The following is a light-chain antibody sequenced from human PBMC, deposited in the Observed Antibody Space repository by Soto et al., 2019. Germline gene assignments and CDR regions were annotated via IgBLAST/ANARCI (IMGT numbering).Light chain of an antibody. CDR3: QQYNCHWT. J-gene: IGKJ1*01. Sequence: ASVAETFNITCRASQSISSWVACYQQKAGRAPKLLIYDASSLESGVPSGFSGSGARTEVSAIISSLSSDDFVSYSCQQYNCHWTFGQGAKVDIK. CDR1: QSISSW. CDR2: DAS. V-gene: IGKV1-5*01.